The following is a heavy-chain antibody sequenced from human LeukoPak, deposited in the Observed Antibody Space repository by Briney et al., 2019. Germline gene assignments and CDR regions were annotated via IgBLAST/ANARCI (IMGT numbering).Heavy chain of an antibody. CDR3: ASFSGYDKDY. J-gene: IGHJ4*02. D-gene: IGHD5-12*01. CDR2: IYYSGST. Sequence: SETLSLTCTVSGGSISSSSYYWGWIRQPPGKGLEWIGSIYYSGSTYYNPSLKSRDTISVDTSKNQFSLKLSSVTAADTAVYYCASFSGYDKDYWGQGTLVTVSS. V-gene: IGHV4-39*01. CDR1: GGSISSSSYY.